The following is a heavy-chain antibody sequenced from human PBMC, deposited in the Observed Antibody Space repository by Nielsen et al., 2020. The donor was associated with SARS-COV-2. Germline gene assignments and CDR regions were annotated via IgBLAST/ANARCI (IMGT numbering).Heavy chain of an antibody. CDR3: ARDRARSFDY. D-gene: IGHD3-10*01. V-gene: IGHV3-74*01. J-gene: IGHJ4*02. Sequence: GESLKISCAASGFTFSSYAMSWVRQAPGKGLVWVSRINSDGSSTSYADSVKGRFTISRDNAKNTLYLQMNSLRAEDTAVYYCARDRARSFDYWGQGTLVTVSS. CDR1: GFTFSSYA. CDR2: INSDGSST.